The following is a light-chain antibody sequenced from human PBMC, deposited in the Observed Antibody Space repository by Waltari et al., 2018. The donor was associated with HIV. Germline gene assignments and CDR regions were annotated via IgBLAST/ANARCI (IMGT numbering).Light chain of an antibody. CDR3: GTWDNRLNAYV. CDR1: SSNIGSNF. Sequence: QSVLTQAPSVSAAPGQKIAISCSGASSNIGSNFVSWYQQFPGRAPQLLIYDNNGPPSEIHDRFSGSKTGTSATLDITGLQTGDEADYYCGTWDNRLNAYVFGSGTEVTVL. CDR2: DNN. V-gene: IGLV1-51*01. J-gene: IGLJ1*01.